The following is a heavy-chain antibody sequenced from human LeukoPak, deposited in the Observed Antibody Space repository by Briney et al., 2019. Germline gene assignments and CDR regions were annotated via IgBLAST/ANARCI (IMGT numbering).Heavy chain of an antibody. CDR1: GFTFDDYA. D-gene: IGHD6-13*01. CDR3: ARDRLSRSWYPYFDY. CDR2: ISWDGGST. Sequence: GGSLRLSCAASGFTFDDYAMHWVRQAPGKGLEWVSLISWDGGSTYYADSVKGRFTISRDNSKNSLYLQMNSLRAEDTAVYYCARDRLSRSWYPYFDYWGQGTLVTVSS. V-gene: IGHV3-43D*03. J-gene: IGHJ4*02.